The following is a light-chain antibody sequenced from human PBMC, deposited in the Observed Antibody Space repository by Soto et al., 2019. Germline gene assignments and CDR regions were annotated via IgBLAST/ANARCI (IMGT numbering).Light chain of an antibody. V-gene: IGKV3-15*01. J-gene: IGKJ1*01. CDR2: GAS. Sequence: EIVMTQSPATLSVSPGARATLSCRASQSVSSNLAWYQQKPGQAPRLLIYGASTRASGIPARCSGSGSGTEFTLTISSLQSAEFEVYYCQQYNNWWTFGQGTKVESK. CDR1: QSVSSN. CDR3: QQYNNWWT.